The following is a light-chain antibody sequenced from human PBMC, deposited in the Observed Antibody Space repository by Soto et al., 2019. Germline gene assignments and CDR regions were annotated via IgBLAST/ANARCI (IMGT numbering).Light chain of an antibody. CDR1: SSDVGAYNY. J-gene: IGLJ2*01. CDR2: EVT. Sequence: QSALAQPPSASGSPGQSVTISCTGTSSDVGAYNYVSWYQQHPGKAPKLVIYEVTERPSGVPERFSGSKSGSTASLTVSGLQAEDEALYYSASYAGNNNFVLFGGGTKVTVL. V-gene: IGLV2-8*01. CDR3: ASYAGNNNFVL.